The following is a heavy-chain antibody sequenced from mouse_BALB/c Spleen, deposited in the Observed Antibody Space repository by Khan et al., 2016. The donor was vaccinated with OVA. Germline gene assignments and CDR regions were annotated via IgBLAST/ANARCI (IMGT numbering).Heavy chain of an antibody. CDR3: ARIYGGDFDY. D-gene: IGHD1-1*01. Sequence: EVKLLESGPGLVKPSQSLSLTCTVTGYSITTDYAWNWIRQFPGSKLEWVGHISYSGNTKYNPSLKSRISITRDTSKNQFFLQLKSVTTEDTARYYCARIYGGDFDYWGQGTTLTISS. CDR1: GYSITTDYA. V-gene: IGHV3-2*02. J-gene: IGHJ2*01. CDR2: ISYSGNT.